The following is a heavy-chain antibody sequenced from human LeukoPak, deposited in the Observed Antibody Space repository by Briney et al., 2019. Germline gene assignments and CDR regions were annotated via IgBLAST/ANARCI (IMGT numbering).Heavy chain of an antibody. V-gene: IGHV3-48*01. CDR1: GFTFSNYE. CDR3: ARVYEDFWSGYLAAPRGGVPFDY. Sequence: GGSLRLSCAASGFTFSNYEINWVRQAPGKGLEWVSYISTSSSTIYYADSVKGRFTISRDNAKNSLYLQMNSLRAEDTAVYYCARVYEDFWSGYLAAPRGGVPFDYWGQGTLVTVSS. J-gene: IGHJ4*02. CDR2: ISTSSSTI. D-gene: IGHD3-3*01.